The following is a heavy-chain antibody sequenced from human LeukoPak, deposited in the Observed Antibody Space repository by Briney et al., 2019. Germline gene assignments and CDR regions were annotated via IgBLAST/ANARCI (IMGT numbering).Heavy chain of an antibody. CDR1: GGTFSSYA. J-gene: IGHJ4*02. V-gene: IGHV1-69*13. CDR3: ARALDSGPNFDY. CDR2: IIPIFGTA. Sequence: ASVKVSCKASGGTFSSYAISWVRQAPGQGLEWMGGIIPIFGTANYAQKFQGRVTITADESTSTAYMELSSLRSEDTAVYYCARALDSGPNFDYWGQGTLVTVSS. D-gene: IGHD1-26*01.